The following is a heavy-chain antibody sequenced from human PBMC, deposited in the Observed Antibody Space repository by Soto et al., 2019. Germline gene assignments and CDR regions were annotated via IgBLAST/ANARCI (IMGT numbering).Heavy chain of an antibody. D-gene: IGHD6-6*01. CDR3: AKESYSSSSYYYGMDV. J-gene: IGHJ6*02. CDR1: GFTFSSYA. Sequence: QVQLVESGGGVVQPGRSLRLSCAASGFTFSSYAMHWVRQAPGKGLEWVAVISYDGSNKYYADSVKGRFTISRDNSKNTLFLQMNSLRGEDTAVYYCAKESYSSSSYYYGMDVWGQGTTVTVSS. V-gene: IGHV3-30*04. CDR2: ISYDGSNK.